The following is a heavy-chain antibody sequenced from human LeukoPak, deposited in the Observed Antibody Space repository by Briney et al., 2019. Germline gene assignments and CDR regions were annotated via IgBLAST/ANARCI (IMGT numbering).Heavy chain of an antibody. J-gene: IGHJ4*02. CDR3: ARDKTTTVKRRVGYFDY. V-gene: IGHV3-33*01. CDR2: IWYDGSNK. Sequence: GGSLRLSCAASGFTFSSYGMHWVRQAPGKGLEWVAVIWYDGSNKCYADSVKGRFTISRDNSKNTLYLQMNSLRAEDTAVYYCARDKTTTVKRRVGYFDYWGQGTLVTVSS. D-gene: IGHD4-17*01. CDR1: GFTFSSYG.